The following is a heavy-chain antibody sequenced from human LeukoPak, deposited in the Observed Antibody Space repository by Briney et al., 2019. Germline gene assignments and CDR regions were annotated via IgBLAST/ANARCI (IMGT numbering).Heavy chain of an antibody. J-gene: IGHJ4*02. D-gene: IGHD4-17*01. Sequence: GGSLRLSCAASGFTFSSYAMSWVRQAPGKGLEWVSAISGSGGSTYYADSVKGRFTISRDNAKNSLYLQMNSLRAEDTAVYYCAKKGQADDYGKPDWGQGTLVTVSS. CDR2: ISGSGGST. CDR1: GFTFSSYA. V-gene: IGHV3-23*01. CDR3: AKKGQADDYGKPD.